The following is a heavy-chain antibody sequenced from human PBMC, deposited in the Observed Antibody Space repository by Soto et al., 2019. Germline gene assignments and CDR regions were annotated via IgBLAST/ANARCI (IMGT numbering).Heavy chain of an antibody. CDR3: AKEAYYDSSGYYYLAAFDY. V-gene: IGHV3-23*01. Sequence: GGSLRLSCAASGFTFISYAMSWVRQAPWKGLEWVSAISGSGGSTYYADSVKGRFTISRDNSKNTLYLQMNSLRAEDTAVYYCAKEAYYDSSGYYYLAAFDYWGQGTLVTVS. J-gene: IGHJ4*02. D-gene: IGHD3-22*01. CDR2: ISGSGGST. CDR1: GFTFISYA.